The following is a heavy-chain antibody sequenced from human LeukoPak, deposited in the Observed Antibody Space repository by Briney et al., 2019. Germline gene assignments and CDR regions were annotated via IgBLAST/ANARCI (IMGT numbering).Heavy chain of an antibody. D-gene: IGHD6-13*01. V-gene: IGHV1-2*02. CDR1: GYTFTGYY. CDR3: AMSHSLGGSQHLPALDY. Sequence: ASVKVSCKASGYTFTGYYLHWVRQAPGQGLGWMGWINPNSGGTYYSQKFQGRVTMTRDTSISTAYMEVSRLRSDDTAVYYCAMSHSLGGSQHLPALDYWGQGTLVTVSS. CDR2: INPNSGGT. J-gene: IGHJ4*02.